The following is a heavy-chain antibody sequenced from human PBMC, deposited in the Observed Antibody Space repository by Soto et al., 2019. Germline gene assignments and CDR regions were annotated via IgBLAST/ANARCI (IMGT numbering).Heavy chain of an antibody. CDR1: GFTFSAYY. CDR3: ATQDVEMATITIDY. V-gene: IGHV3-30-3*01. D-gene: IGHD5-12*01. Sequence: GGSLRLSCAASGFTFSAYYMSWVRQAPGKGLEWVAVISYDGSNKYYADSVKGRFTISRDNSKNTLYLQMNSLRAEDTAVYYCATQDVEMATITIDYWGQGTLVTVSS. J-gene: IGHJ4*02. CDR2: ISYDGSNK.